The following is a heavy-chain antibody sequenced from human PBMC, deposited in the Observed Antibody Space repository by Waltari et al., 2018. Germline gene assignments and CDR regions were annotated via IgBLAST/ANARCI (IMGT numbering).Heavy chain of an antibody. Sequence: QVQLQESGPGLVKPSETLSLTCTVSGGSISSYYWSWIRQPPGKGLEWIGYIYTSGSTNVNPSLKSRVTISVDTSKNQFSLKLSSVTAADTAVYYCARVNYGDYVLGPYYYYMDVWGKGTTVTVSS. V-gene: IGHV4-4*09. D-gene: IGHD4-17*01. CDR1: GGSISSYY. CDR3: ARVNYGDYVLGPYYYYMDV. CDR2: IYTSGST. J-gene: IGHJ6*03.